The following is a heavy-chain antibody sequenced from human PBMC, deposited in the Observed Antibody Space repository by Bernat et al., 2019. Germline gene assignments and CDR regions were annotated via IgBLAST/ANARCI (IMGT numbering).Heavy chain of an antibody. Sequence: EVPLVESGGGLVKPGGSLRLSCAASGFTFSNAWMNWVRQAPGKGLEWVGRIKSKTDGGTTDYAAPVKGRFTMSRDDLKNTLYLQMNSLKTEDTAVYYYTTDRGPSFRDMWRGAFDIWGQGTMVTVSS. V-gene: IGHV3-15*07. CDR2: IKSKTDGGTT. J-gene: IGHJ3*02. D-gene: IGHD5-24*01. CDR1: GFTFSNAW. CDR3: TTDRGPSFRDMWRGAFDI.